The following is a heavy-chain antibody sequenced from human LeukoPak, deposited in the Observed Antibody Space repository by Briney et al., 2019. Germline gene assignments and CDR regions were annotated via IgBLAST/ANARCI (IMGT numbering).Heavy chain of an antibody. D-gene: IGHD6-6*01. Sequence: SGGSLRLSCAASGFTFSSYAMSWVRQAPGKGPEWVSAISGSGGSTYYADSVKGRFTISRDNSKNTLYLQMNSLRAEDTAVYYCAKDPNGSSGLFDPWGQGTLVTVSS. CDR1: GFTFSSYA. J-gene: IGHJ5*02. CDR2: ISGSGGST. V-gene: IGHV3-23*01. CDR3: AKDPNGSSGLFDP.